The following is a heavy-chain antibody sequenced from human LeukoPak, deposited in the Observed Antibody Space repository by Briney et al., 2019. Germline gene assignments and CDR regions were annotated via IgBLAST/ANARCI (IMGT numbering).Heavy chain of an antibody. CDR1: GYTFTGYY. D-gene: IGHD4-11*01. J-gene: IGHJ6*03. CDR2: INTNTGNP. CDR3: ARSDSNPVYYYYMDV. Sequence: ASVKVSCKASGYTFTGYYMHWVRQAPGQGLEWMGWINTNTGNPTYAQGFTGRFVFSLDTSVSTAYLQISSLKAEDTAVYYCARSDSNPVYYYYMDVWGKGTTVTVSS. V-gene: IGHV7-4-1*02.